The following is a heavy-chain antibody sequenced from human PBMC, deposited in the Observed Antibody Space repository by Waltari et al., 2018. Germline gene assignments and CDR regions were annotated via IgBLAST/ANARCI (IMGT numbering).Heavy chain of an antibody. V-gene: IGHV3-23*01. Sequence: EVQLLESGGGLVQPGGSLRLSCAASGFTFSSYAMSWVRQAPGKGLEWVSAISGSGGSTYYADSVKGRFTISRDNSKTTLYLQMNSRRAEDTAVYYCAKAKSGYCSGGSCYSGPFDYWGQGTLVTVSS. D-gene: IGHD2-15*01. J-gene: IGHJ4*02. CDR3: AKAKSGYCSGGSCYSGPFDY. CDR1: GFTFSSYA. CDR2: ISGSGGST.